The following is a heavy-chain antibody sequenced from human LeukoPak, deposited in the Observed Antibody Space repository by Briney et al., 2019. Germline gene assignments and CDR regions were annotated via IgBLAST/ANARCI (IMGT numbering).Heavy chain of an antibody. Sequence: PGESLKISCKGSGYSFTSYWISWVRQMPGKGLEWMGRIDPSDSYTNYSPSFQGHVTMSADKSISTAYLQWSSLKASDTAMYYCATEYSYGTYYFDYWGQGTLVTVSS. V-gene: IGHV5-10-1*01. CDR2: IDPSDSYT. CDR3: ATEYSYGTYYFDY. D-gene: IGHD5-18*01. J-gene: IGHJ4*02. CDR1: GYSFTSYW.